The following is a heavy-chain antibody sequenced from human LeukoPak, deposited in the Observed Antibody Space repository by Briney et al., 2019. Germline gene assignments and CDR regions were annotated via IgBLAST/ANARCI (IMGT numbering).Heavy chain of an antibody. CDR1: GFTFSNNA. CDR2: ISDTKT. V-gene: IGHV3-23*01. CDR3: VKEHVDRGFTRSFEI. J-gene: IGHJ3*02. Sequence: GGSLRLSCAASGFTFSNNAMSWVRQAPGKGLEWVSAISDTKTYYADAVKGRFTISRDNSKNTVYLQMNSLRAEDTAVYYCVKEHVDRGFTRSFEIWGQGTVVTVSS. D-gene: IGHD3-10*01.